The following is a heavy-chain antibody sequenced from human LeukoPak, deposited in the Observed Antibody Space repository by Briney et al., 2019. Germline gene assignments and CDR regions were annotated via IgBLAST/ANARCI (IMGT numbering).Heavy chain of an antibody. CDR1: GGSISSSSYY. CDR2: IYYSGST. Sequence: SETLSLTCTVSGGSISSSSYYWGWIRQPPGEGLEWIGSIYYSGSTYYNPSLKSRVTISVDTSKNQFSLKLSSVTAADTAVYYCAKAGGSSWVFDYWGQGTLVTVSS. D-gene: IGHD6-13*01. CDR3: AKAGGSSWVFDY. J-gene: IGHJ4*02. V-gene: IGHV4-39*07.